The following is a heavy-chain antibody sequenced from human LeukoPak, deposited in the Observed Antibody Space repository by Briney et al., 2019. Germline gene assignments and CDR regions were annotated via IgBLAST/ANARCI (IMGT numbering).Heavy chain of an antibody. J-gene: IGHJ4*02. CDR1: GFTFSDFG. V-gene: IGHV3-33*01. CDR3: AREPEGRDGFY. CDR2: IWYDGSNE. D-gene: IGHD5-24*01. Sequence: GGSLRLSCAASGFTFSDFGMHWVRQAPGKGLEWVAVIWYDGSNEYYADSVKGRFTISRDNSKNTLYLQMNSLSAEDTAVYYCAREPEGRDGFYWGQGTLVTVSS.